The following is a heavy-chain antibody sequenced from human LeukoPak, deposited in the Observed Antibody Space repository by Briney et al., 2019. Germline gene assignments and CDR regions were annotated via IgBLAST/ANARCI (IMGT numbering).Heavy chain of an antibody. Sequence: GGSLTLSCTASGFTFSSYAMSWVRQAPGMGLDWVSGITASGNTAYYADSVKGRFTISRDNSKNTLYLQMNSLRAEDTAVYYCAEDVRSSGWYKDSWGQGTLVTVSS. V-gene: IGHV3-23*01. J-gene: IGHJ4*02. CDR1: GFTFSSYA. CDR3: AEDVRSSGWYKDS. CDR2: ITASGNTA. D-gene: IGHD6-19*01.